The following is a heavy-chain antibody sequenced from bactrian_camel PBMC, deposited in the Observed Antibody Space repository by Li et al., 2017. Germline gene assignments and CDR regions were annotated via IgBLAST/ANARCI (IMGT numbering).Heavy chain of an antibody. CDR1: GFQFADYP. J-gene: IGHJ4*01. Sequence: VQLVESGGGLVQPGGSLRLSCSASGFQFADYPMSWVRQAPGKGLEWVSAINSAGGTTYYAPSVKGRFTITRDNAKNTLYLQMNGMKPEDTAMYYCAKGRGFYCGRRVDDYNYWGQGTQVTVS. V-gene: IGHV3S40*01. D-gene: IGHD2*01. CDR3: AKGRGFYCGRRVDDYNY. CDR2: INSAGGTT.